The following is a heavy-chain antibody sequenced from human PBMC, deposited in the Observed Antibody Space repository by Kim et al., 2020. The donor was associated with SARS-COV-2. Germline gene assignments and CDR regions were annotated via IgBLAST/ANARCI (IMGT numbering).Heavy chain of an antibody. V-gene: IGHV3-11*01. CDR3: ARASRKPLDGGDCYHFDY. D-gene: IGHD2-21*01. Sequence: GGSLRLSCAASGFTFSDYYMSWIRQAPGKGLEWVSYISSSGSTIYYADSVKGRFTISRDNAKNSLYLQMNSLRAEDTAVYYCARASRKPLDGGDCYHFDYWGQGTLVTVSS. CDR1: GFTFSDYY. CDR2: ISSSGSTI. J-gene: IGHJ4*02.